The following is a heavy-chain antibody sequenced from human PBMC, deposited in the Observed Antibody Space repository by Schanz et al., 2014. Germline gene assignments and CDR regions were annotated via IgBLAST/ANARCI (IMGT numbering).Heavy chain of an antibody. CDR2: IYDGGST. Sequence: QVQLQESGPGLVKPSQTLSLTCTVSGGSISSGGYYWSWIRQHPGKGLEWIGYIYDGGSTYYNPSLKSRVTISVDTSKNQFSLRLSSVTAADTAVYYCARGREVVAKIFDVWGQGTTVTVSS. V-gene: IGHV4-31*03. D-gene: IGHD3-22*01. CDR1: GGSISSGGYY. CDR3: ARGREVVAKIFDV. J-gene: IGHJ6*02.